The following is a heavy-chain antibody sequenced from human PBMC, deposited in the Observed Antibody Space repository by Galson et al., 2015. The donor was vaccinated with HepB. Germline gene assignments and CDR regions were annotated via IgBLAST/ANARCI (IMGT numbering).Heavy chain of an antibody. CDR3: TCVSGSYYPPDY. CDR2: IKSKTDGGTT. D-gene: IGHD1-26*01. J-gene: IGHJ4*02. CDR1: GFTFSNAW. V-gene: IGHV3-15*01. Sequence: SLRLSCAASGFTFSNAWMSWVRQAPGKGLEWVGRIKSKTDGGTTDYAAPVKGRFTISRDDSKNTLYLQVNSLKTEDTAVYYCTCVSGSYYPPDYWGQGTLVTVSS.